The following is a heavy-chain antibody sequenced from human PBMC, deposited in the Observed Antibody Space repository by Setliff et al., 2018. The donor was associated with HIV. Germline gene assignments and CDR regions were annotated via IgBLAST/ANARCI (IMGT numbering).Heavy chain of an antibody. CDR2: IYYSGIT. V-gene: IGHV4-59*02. J-gene: IGHJ6*02. CDR1: GASVSTYY. Sequence: SETLSLTCTVSGASVSTYYWSWIRQPPGKGLEWIGYIYYSGITNYKPSLKSRVTMSVNTSKNQISLRLRSVTAADTAVYYCARDWYDSSGYYYYGMDVWGQGTTVTVTS. CDR3: ARDWYDSSGYYYYGMDV. D-gene: IGHD3-22*01.